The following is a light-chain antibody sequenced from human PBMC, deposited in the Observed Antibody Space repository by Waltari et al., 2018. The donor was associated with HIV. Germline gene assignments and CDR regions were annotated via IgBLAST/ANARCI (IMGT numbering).Light chain of an antibody. CDR2: EVS. Sequence: QSALTQPASVSGSPGQSITISCTGTSSDVGSYNYVSWYQQHPDNAPKLMIYEVSNRPSGVSNRFSGSKSDNTASLTISGLQAEDEADYYCSSYRSSSTPLWVFGGGTKLTVL. CDR1: SSDVGSYNY. CDR3: SSYRSSSTPLWV. J-gene: IGLJ3*02. V-gene: IGLV2-14*01.